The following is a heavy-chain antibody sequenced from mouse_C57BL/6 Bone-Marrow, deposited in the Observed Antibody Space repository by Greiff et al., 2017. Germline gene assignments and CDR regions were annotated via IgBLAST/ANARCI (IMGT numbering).Heavy chain of an antibody. D-gene: IGHD1-1*01. CDR3: ARCGRAFDY. CDR1: GYTFTSYW. J-gene: IGHJ2*01. Sequence: QVQLQQSGAELAKPGASVKLSCKASGYTFTSYWMHWVKQRPGQGLEWIGYITPSSGYTKYNQKFKDKAPLTADKSSSPAYLQMSSLTSEDSAVYYWARCGRAFDYWGQGTTLTVSS. CDR2: ITPSSGYT. V-gene: IGHV1-7*01.